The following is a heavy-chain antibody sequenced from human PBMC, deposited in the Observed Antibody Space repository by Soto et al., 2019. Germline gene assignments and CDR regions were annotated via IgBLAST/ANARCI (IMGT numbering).Heavy chain of an antibody. CDR2: ISNDGSNK. J-gene: IGHJ6*02. D-gene: IGHD6-13*01. V-gene: IGHV3-30*18. CDR3: ANGYQGMDV. Sequence: QVQLVESGGGMVQPGRSLRLSCAASGFSFSTYGMHWVRQAPGKGLEWVAIISNDGSNKYYGDSVKGRFTISRDNSKNTLYLQMNSLRTEDTAVYYCANGYQGMDVWGQGTTVTVSS. CDR1: GFSFSTYG.